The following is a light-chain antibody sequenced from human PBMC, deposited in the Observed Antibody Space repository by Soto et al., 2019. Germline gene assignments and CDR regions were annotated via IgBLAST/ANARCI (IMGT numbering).Light chain of an antibody. J-gene: IGLJ3*02. V-gene: IGLV2-14*03. Sequence: QSVLTQPASVSGSPGQSITISCTGTSSDVGGYNYVSWYQQHPGKAPKLMIYDVSNRPSGISNRFSGSKSGNTASLTISGLQADDEADYYCSSYTTSSTLGVFGVGTKLTVL. CDR2: DVS. CDR1: SSDVGGYNY. CDR3: SSYTTSSTLGV.